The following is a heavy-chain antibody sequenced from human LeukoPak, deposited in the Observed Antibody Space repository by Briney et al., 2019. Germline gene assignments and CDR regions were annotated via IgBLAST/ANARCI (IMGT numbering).Heavy chain of an antibody. CDR3: ARGGSEYAFDI. Sequence: SETLSLTCTVSGGSISSHYWSWIRQPPGKGLEWIGYIYYSGSTNYNPSLKSRVTISVDTSKNQFSLKLSSVTAADTAVYYCARGGSEYAFDIWGQGTMVTVSS. V-gene: IGHV4-59*11. CDR2: IYYSGST. CDR1: GGSISSHY. D-gene: IGHD1-14*01. J-gene: IGHJ3*02.